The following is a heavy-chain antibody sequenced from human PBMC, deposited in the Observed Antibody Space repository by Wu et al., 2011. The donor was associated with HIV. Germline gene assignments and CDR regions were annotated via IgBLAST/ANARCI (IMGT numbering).Heavy chain of an antibody. V-gene: IGHV1-69*06. Sequence: QVQLVQSGAEVKKPGSSVKVSCKASGATFSSYAISWVRQAPGQGLEWMGRIIPIFGTANYAQKFQGRVTITADKSTSTAYMELSSLRSEDTAVLHCARDDRDLVTRSAYFQYWGQGTLVTVSS. D-gene: IGHD3-9*01. CDR3: ARDDRDLVTRSAYFQY. CDR2: IIPIFGTA. CDR1: GATFSSYA. J-gene: IGHJ1*01.